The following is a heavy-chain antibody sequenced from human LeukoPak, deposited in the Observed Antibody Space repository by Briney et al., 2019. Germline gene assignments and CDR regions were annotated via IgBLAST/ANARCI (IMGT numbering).Heavy chain of an antibody. D-gene: IGHD6-13*01. V-gene: IGHV3-7*01. CDR3: ARASAGPGTRDS. CDR2: IRSGGSDR. J-gene: IGHJ4*02. CDR1: GLPFREYW. Sequence: PGGSLRLSCAASGLPFREYWMSWVRQTPGKGLEWVANIRSGGSDRDYVDSVKGRFTISRDNSKNSFSLQMNSLRVEDTSIYYCARASAGPGTRDSWGQGTLVTVSS.